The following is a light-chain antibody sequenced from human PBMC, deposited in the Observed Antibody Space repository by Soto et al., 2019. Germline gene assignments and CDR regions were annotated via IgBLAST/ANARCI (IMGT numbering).Light chain of an antibody. CDR2: AAS. V-gene: IGKV1-8*01. J-gene: IGKJ3*01. Sequence: ATRMTQSPSSFYASTGDRVNITCRADQVVSSYLAWYQQKPGRAPMLLIYAASTWQSGVPSTFSSSGSGTDFTHTISCLQSEDFATYLCQQYSTSPFTFGPGNEVD. CDR3: QQYSTSPFT. CDR1: QVVSSY.